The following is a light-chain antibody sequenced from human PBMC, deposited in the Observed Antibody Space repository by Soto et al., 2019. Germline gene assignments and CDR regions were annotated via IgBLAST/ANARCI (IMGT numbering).Light chain of an antibody. J-gene: IGLJ2*01. CDR1: TSDVGSYNI. CDR2: EVS. Sequence: QSVLTQTASVSGSPGQSITISCTGTTSDVGSYNIVSWYQQHPGKAPRLMIYEVSKRPSGVPDRFSGSKSGNTASLTVSGLQAEDEADYYCSSYAGSNNHVLFGGGTKLTVL. CDR3: SSYAGSNNHVL. V-gene: IGLV2-8*01.